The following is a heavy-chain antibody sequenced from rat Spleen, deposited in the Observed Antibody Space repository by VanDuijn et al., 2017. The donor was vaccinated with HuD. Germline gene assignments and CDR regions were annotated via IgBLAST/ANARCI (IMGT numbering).Heavy chain of an antibody. CDR3: TRVNPYFDY. V-gene: IGHV2S63*01. J-gene: IGHJ2*01. Sequence: VQLKESGPGLVQPSQTLSLTCTVSGFSLTDYSVHWVRQPPGKGLEWMGIMWSGGSTEYNSALKSRLSISRDTSKSQVFLKINSLQTEDTAIYYCTRVNPYFDYWGQGVMVTVSS. D-gene: IGHD1-11*01. CDR2: MWSGGST. CDR1: GFSLTDYS.